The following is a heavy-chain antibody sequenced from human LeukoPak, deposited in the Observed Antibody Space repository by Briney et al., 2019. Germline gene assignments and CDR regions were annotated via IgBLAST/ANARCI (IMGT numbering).Heavy chain of an antibody. CDR3: ARANWFGEFIYYYYYGMDV. CDR2: ISYDGSNK. CDR1: GFTFSSYA. V-gene: IGHV3-30-3*01. Sequence: GGSLRLSCAASGFTFSSYAMHWGRQAPGKGLEWVAVISYDGSNKYYADSVKGRFTISRDSSKNTLYLQMNSLRAEDTAVYYGARANWFGEFIYYYYYGMDVWGQGTTVTVTS. J-gene: IGHJ6*02. D-gene: IGHD3-10*01.